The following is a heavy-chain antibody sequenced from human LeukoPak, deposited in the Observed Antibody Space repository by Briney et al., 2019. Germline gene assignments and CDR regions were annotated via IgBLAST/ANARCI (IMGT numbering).Heavy chain of an antibody. J-gene: IGHJ4*02. D-gene: IGHD4-17*01. V-gene: IGHV4-31*03. CDR3: ARGATVTTNYFDY. CDR1: GGSISSGGYY. CDR2: IYYSGST. Sequence: SQTLSLTCTVSGGSISSGGYYWSWIRQHPGKGLEWIGYIYYSGSTYYNPSLKIRVTISVDTSKNQFSLKLSSVTAADTAVYYCARGATVTTNYFDYWGQGTLVTVSS.